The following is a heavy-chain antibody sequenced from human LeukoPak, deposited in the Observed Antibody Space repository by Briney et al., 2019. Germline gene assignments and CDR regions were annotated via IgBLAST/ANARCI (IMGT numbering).Heavy chain of an antibody. CDR1: GYTLTELS. CDR2: FDPEDGET. Sequence: ASVKVSCKVSGYTLTELSMHWVRQAPGEGLEWMGGFDPEDGETIYAQKFQGRVTMTEDTSTDTAYMELSSLRSEDTAVYYCATVGMHYYDSSGYYYNYWGQGTLVTVSS. V-gene: IGHV1-24*01. D-gene: IGHD3-22*01. J-gene: IGHJ4*02. CDR3: ATVGMHYYDSSGYYYNY.